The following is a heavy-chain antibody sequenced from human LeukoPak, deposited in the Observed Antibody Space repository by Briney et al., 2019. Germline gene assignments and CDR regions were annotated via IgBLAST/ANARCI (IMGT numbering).Heavy chain of an antibody. CDR3: ARRGPEGGYFDY. V-gene: IGHV3-33*01. CDR2: IWYDGSNK. D-gene: IGHD3-10*01. Sequence: GGSLRLSCAASGFTFSSYGMHWVRQAPGKGLEWVAVIWYDGSNKYYADSVKGRFTISRDNSKNTLYLELNSLRAEDTAVYYCARRGPEGGYFDYWGQGALVTVSS. CDR1: GFTFSSYG. J-gene: IGHJ4*02.